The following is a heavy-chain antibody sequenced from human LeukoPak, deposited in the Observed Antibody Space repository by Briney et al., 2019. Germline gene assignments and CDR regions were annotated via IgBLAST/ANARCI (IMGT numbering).Heavy chain of an antibody. CDR3: ASRCGGSCRPQLEKIDYYYYYMDV. CDR2: IIPIFGTA. CDR1: GGTFSSYA. D-gene: IGHD2-15*01. J-gene: IGHJ6*03. Sequence: SVEVSCKASGGTFSSYAISWVRQAPGQGLEWMGGIIPIFGTANYAQKFQGRVTITADKSTSTAYMELSSLRSEDTAVYYCASRCGGSCRPQLEKIDYYYYYMDVWGKGTTVTVSS. V-gene: IGHV1-69*06.